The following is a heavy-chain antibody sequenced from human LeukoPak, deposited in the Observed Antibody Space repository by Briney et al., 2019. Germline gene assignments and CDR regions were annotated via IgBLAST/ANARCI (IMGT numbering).Heavy chain of an antibody. CDR1: GYTFTNYH. Sequence: ASVTVSFTASGYTFTNYHINWVRQATAQGLEWMGWMNPNNGDSGYAQKFQGRVTITRDTSISTSYMELRSLRSDDTAVYFCARTTSFTASDYDYWGQGTLVTVSS. CDR2: MNPNNGDS. V-gene: IGHV1-8*03. CDR3: ARTTSFTASDYDY. J-gene: IGHJ4*02. D-gene: IGHD1-1*01.